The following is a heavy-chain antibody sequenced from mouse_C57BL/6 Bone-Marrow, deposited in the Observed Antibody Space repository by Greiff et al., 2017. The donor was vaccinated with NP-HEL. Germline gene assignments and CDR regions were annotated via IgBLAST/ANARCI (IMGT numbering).Heavy chain of an antibody. D-gene: IGHD1-1*01. V-gene: IGHV14-4*01. CDR1: GFNIKDDY. CDR3: TTLYYYGSSYAYAMDY. J-gene: IGHJ4*01. Sequence: VQLQQSGAELVRPGASVKLSCTASGFNIKDDYMHWVKQRPEQGLEWIGWIDPENGDSEYASQFQGKATITADTSSNTAYLQLSSLTSEDTAVYYCTTLYYYGSSYAYAMDYWGQGTSGTVSS. CDR2: IDPENGDS.